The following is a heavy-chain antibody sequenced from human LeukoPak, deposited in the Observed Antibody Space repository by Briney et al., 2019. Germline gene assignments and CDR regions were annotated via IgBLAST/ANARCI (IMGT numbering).Heavy chain of an antibody. D-gene: IGHD3-16*02. J-gene: IGHJ5*02. CDR2: SYYSGNT. Sequence: KTSETLSLTCTVSGGAISSGDYYWSWTRQPPGKGLEWIGYSYYSGNTYYNPSLKSRVTISMDTSKNQFSLKLNSMTAADTAVYYCATAPYEYIWGTYRTNWFDPWGQGTLVTVSS. CDR3: ATAPYEYIWGTYRTNWFDP. V-gene: IGHV4-30-4*01. CDR1: GGAISSGDYY.